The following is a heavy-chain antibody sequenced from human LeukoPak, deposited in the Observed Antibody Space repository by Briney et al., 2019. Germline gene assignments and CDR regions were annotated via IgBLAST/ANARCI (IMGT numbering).Heavy chain of an antibody. CDR3: AREEAIAAAGTFFDY. Sequence: GGSLRLSCAASGFTFSSFALSWVRHAPGKGLEWVSAISGSVGSTYYADSVKGRFAISRDSSKNILYLQMNSLRAEDTAVYYCAREEAIAAAGTFFDYWGQGTLVTVSP. CDR1: GFTFSSFA. D-gene: IGHD6-13*01. CDR2: ISGSVGST. J-gene: IGHJ4*02. V-gene: IGHV3-23*01.